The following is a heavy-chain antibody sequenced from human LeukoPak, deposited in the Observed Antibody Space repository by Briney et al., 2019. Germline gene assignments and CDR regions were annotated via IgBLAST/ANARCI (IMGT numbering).Heavy chain of an antibody. V-gene: IGHV3-7*03. CDR3: ARDQYDTWSRRGNFDS. CDR1: GFTFSDYA. D-gene: IGHD3-3*01. J-gene: IGHJ4*02. CDR2: IKLDGSEK. Sequence: GGSLRLSCVVSGFTFSDYAMSWVRQAPGKGLEWVANIKLDGSEKNYVDSVKGRFTISRDNTKNSLYLQMNSLRAEDTAVFYCARDQYDTWSRRGNFDSWGQGTLVIVSS.